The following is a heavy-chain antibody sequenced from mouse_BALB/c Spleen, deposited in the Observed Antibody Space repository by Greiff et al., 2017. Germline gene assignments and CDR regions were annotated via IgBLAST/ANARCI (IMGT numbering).Heavy chain of an antibody. CDR3: ARLITTGNYFDY. Sequence: EVMLVESGAELVRPGALVKLSCKASGFNIKDYYMHWVKQRPEQGLEWIGWIDPENGNTIYDPKFQGKASITADTSSNTAYLQLSSLTSEDTAVYYCARLITTGNYFDYWGQGTTLTVSS. D-gene: IGHD2-4*01. CDR2: IDPENGNT. J-gene: IGHJ2*01. V-gene: IGHV14-1*02. CDR1: GFNIKDYY.